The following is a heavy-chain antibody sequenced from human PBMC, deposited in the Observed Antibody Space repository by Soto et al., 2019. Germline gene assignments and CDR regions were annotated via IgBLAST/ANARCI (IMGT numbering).Heavy chain of an antibody. CDR2: ISYDGSNK. V-gene: IGHV3-30*18. J-gene: IGHJ4*02. CDR3: AKDYAVAGTKVFDY. Sequence: GGSLRLSCAASGFSFSSYGMHWVRQAPGKGLEWVAVISYDGSNKYYADSVKGRFTISRDISKNTLFLQMNSLRAEDTAVYFCAKDYAVAGTKVFDYWGQGTLVTVYS. CDR1: GFSFSSYG. D-gene: IGHD6-19*01.